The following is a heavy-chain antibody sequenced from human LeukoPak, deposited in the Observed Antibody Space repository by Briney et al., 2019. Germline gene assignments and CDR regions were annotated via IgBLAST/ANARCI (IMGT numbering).Heavy chain of an antibody. CDR3: ARNVDTAPDY. V-gene: IGHV4-38-2*02. CDR1: GYSISSGYY. D-gene: IGHD5-18*01. CDR2: IYHSGST. J-gene: IGHJ4*02. Sequence: PSETLSLTCTVSGYSISSGYYWGWIRQPPGKGLEWIGSIYHSGSTYYNPSLKSRVTISVDTSKNQFSLKLSSVTAADTAVYYCARNVDTAPDYWGQGTLVTVSS.